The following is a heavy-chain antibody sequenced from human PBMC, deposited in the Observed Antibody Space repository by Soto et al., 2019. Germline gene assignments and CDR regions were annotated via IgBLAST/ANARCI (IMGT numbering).Heavy chain of an antibody. V-gene: IGHV3-21*01. D-gene: IGHD3-22*01. J-gene: IGHJ4*02. CDR2: ISSSSSFR. Sequence: GGSLRLSCAAPGFTFTNNNMNWVRQAPGKGLEWVSSISSSSSFRNYADSVKGRFSISRDNDKKLVYLQMDSLRAEDTAVYYCARDPPLSVLVVVATDDFWGQGTLVTSPQ. CDR3: ARDPPLSVLVVVATDDF. CDR1: GFTFTNNN.